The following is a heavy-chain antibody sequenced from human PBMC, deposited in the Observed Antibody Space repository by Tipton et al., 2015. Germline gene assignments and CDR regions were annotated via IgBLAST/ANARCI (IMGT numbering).Heavy chain of an antibody. Sequence: TLSLTCAVSGGSINNYYWSWIRQPPGKGLEWIGYIYYSGSTNYNPSLKSRVTTSVDTSKNQFSLRLSSVTAADTAVYYCARHTVTTEFDVFDIWGQGTRVTVSS. CDR3: ARHTVTTEFDVFDI. CDR1: GGSINNYY. CDR2: IYYSGST. V-gene: IGHV4-59*07. D-gene: IGHD4-17*01. J-gene: IGHJ3*02.